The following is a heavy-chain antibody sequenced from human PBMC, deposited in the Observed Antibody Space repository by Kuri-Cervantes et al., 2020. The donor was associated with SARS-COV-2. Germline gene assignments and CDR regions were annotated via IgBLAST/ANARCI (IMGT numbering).Heavy chain of an antibody. CDR1: GGSFSGYY. D-gene: IGHD2-21*01. J-gene: IGHJ4*02. CDR2: IYSGGSST. V-gene: IGHV3-23*03. CDR3: TRAASISWSTFDY. Sequence: LTCAVYGGSFSGYYWSWIRQAPGKGLEWVSVIYSGGSSTYYVDSVKGRFTISRDNSKNTLYLQMNSLKTEDTAVYYCTRAASISWSTFDYWGQGTLVTVSS.